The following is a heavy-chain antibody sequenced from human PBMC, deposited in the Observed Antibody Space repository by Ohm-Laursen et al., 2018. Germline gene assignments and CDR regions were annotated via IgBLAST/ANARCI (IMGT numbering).Heavy chain of an antibody. CDR3: ARGSGEYVYY. Sequence: GSLRLSCAASGFTFTSFWMSWVRQAPGKGLEWVANIKQDGSEKYYVDSVKGRFSISRDNAKNSLYLQMNSLRAEDTAVYYCARGSGEYVYYWGQGTLVTVSS. J-gene: IGHJ4*02. CDR2: IKQDGSEK. V-gene: IGHV3-7*01. CDR1: GFTFTSFW. D-gene: IGHD2-15*01.